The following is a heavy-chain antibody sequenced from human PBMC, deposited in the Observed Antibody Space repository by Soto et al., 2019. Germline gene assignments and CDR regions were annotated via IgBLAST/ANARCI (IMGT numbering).Heavy chain of an antibody. Sequence: PSQTLSLTCVISGDSVSSNSAGWNWIRQSPSRGLEWLGRTYYKSKWNNDYALSVKSRITINPDTSKNQFSLHLYSVTPEDTAVYYCKGITWFRVIDVCGQGTTVTVCS. V-gene: IGHV6-1*01. J-gene: IGHJ6*02. CDR3: KGITWFRVIDV. CDR1: GDSVSSNSAG. D-gene: IGHD3-10*01. CDR2: TYYKSKWNN.